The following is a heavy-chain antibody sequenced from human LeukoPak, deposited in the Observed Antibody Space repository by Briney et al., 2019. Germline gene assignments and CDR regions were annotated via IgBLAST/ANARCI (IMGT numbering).Heavy chain of an antibody. CDR2: IRSKAYGGTT. D-gene: IGHD3-22*01. Sequence: GGSLRLSCTASGFTFGDYAMSWFRQAPGKGLEWVGFIRSKAYGGTTEYAASVKGRFTISRDDSKSIAYLQMNSLKTEDTAVYYCTRESVYYDSTRGAFDIWGQGTMVTVSS. CDR1: GFTFGDYA. CDR3: TRESVYYDSTRGAFDI. V-gene: IGHV3-49*03. J-gene: IGHJ3*02.